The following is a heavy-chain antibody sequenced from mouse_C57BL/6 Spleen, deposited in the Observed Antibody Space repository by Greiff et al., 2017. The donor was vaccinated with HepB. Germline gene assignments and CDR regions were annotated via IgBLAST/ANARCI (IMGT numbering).Heavy chain of an antibody. V-gene: IGHV2-6-1*01. CDR3: ARQDYDYDEAFAY. D-gene: IGHD2-4*01. Sequence: VQLVESGPGLVAPSQSLSITCTASGFSFTSYGVHWVRQPPGKGLEWLVVIWSDGSTTYNSALKSRLSISKDNSKSHVFLKMNSLQTDDTAMYYCARQDYDYDEAFAYWGQGTLVTVSA. J-gene: IGHJ3*01. CDR1: GFSFTSYG. CDR2: IWSDGST.